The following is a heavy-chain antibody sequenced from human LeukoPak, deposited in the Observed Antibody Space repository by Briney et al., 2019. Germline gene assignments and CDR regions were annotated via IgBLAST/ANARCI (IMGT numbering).Heavy chain of an antibody. V-gene: IGHV3-11*01. D-gene: IGHD2-2*01. CDR1: GFTFSDYY. CDR2: ISSSGSTI. J-gene: IGHJ6*02. Sequence: GGSLRLSCAASGFTFSDYYMSWIRQAPGKWLEWVSYISSSGSTIYYADSVKGRFTVSRDNAKNSLYMQMNSLRAEDTAVYYCARDSRIVLVPAAHYGMDVWGQGTTVSVSS. CDR3: ARDSRIVLVPAAHYGMDV.